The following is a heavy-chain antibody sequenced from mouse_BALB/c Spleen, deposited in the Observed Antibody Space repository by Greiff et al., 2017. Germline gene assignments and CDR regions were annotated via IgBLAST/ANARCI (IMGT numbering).Heavy chain of an antibody. V-gene: IGHV14-3*02. CDR2: IDPANGNT. CDR1: GFNIKDTY. J-gene: IGHJ4*01. CDR3: AYGNYYYYAMDY. Sequence: EVQLQQSGAELVRPGALVKLSCKASGFNIKDTYMHWVKQRPEQGLEWIGRIDPANGNTKYDPKFQGKATITADTSSNTAYLQLSSLTSEDTAVYYCAYGNYYYYAMDYWGQGTSVTVSS. D-gene: IGHD2-1*01.